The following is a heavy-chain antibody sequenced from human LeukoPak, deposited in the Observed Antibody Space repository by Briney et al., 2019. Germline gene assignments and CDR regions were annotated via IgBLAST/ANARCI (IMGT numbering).Heavy chain of an antibody. CDR1: GYTFTNYG. CDR3: ARITYDFWSGYYMPDDP. Sequence: APVKVSCKASGYTFTNYGISWVRQAPGPGLEWMGWISIYNGNTDYAQKLRGRVTMTTDTSTSTAYMELRSLRSDDTAVYYCARITYDFWSGYYMPDDPWGQGTLVTVSS. D-gene: IGHD3-3*01. J-gene: IGHJ5*02. V-gene: IGHV1-18*01. CDR2: ISIYNGNT.